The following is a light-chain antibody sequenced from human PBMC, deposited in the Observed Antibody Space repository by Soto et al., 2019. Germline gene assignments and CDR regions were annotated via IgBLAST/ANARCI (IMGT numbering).Light chain of an antibody. CDR1: QSVNSN. J-gene: IGKJ2*01. Sequence: EIVMTQSPVTLSVSPGEGATLSCRASQSVNSNLAWYQQKPGQAPRLLIYGASTRATGIPARFSGSGSGTEFTLTISSLQSEDFAVYYCQQYNNWPVTFGQGTKLEIK. V-gene: IGKV3-15*01. CDR3: QQYNNWPVT. CDR2: GAS.